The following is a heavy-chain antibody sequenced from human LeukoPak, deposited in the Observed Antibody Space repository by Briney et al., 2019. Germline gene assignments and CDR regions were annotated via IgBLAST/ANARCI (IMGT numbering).Heavy chain of an antibody. J-gene: IGHJ4*02. V-gene: IGHV1-46*01. D-gene: IGHD3-10*01. Sequence: GASVKVSCKASGYTFTSYYMHWVRQAPGQGLEWMGIINPSGGNTSYAQKFQGRVTMTRDMSTSTVYMELSSLRSEDTAVYYCARALWFGELVYWGQGTLVTVSS. CDR3: ARALWFGELVY. CDR1: GYTFTSYY. CDR2: INPSGGNT.